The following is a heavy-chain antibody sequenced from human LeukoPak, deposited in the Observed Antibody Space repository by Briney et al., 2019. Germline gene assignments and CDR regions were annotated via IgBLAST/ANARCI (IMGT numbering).Heavy chain of an antibody. Sequence: GGSLRLSCAASGFTCSSYAMSWVRQAPGKGVEWVSAMSGSGGSTYCADSVKGRFTISRENSKNTLYLQMKSMRAEDTAVYYCAKVTYSGYDRRFDYWGQGTLVTVSS. V-gene: IGHV3-23*01. CDR2: MSGSGGST. J-gene: IGHJ4*02. CDR3: AKVTYSGYDRRFDY. CDR1: GFTCSSYA. D-gene: IGHD5-12*01.